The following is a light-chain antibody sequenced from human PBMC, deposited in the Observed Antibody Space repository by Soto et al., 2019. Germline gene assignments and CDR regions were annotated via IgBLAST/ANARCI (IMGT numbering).Light chain of an antibody. Sequence: QSALTQPASVSGSPGQSITISCTGTSSDVGSYNLVSWYQQQPGKAPKLMIYEGSKRPSGVSNRCSGSKSGNTASLTISGRQAEDESEYYCCSYAGSSTLVFGGGAKLTVL. CDR3: CSYAGSSTLV. CDR2: EGS. CDR1: SSDVGSYNL. J-gene: IGLJ2*01. V-gene: IGLV2-23*01.